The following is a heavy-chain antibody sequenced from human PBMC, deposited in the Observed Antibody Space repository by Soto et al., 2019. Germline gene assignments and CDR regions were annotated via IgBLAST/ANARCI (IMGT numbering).Heavy chain of an antibody. CDR1: GFTFSSYA. V-gene: IGHV3-23*01. CDR3: ARYIPGVRYYGMDV. D-gene: IGHD5-18*01. J-gene: IGHJ6*02. Sequence: EVQLLESGGGLVQPGGSLRLSCAASGFTFSSYAMKWVRQAPGKGLEWVSLIGESGTPTYYAASVKRRSTLSRDNSGNTLFLEMYSLSAEDTAVYYCARYIPGVRYYGMDVWGQGTTVTVSS. CDR2: IGESGTPT.